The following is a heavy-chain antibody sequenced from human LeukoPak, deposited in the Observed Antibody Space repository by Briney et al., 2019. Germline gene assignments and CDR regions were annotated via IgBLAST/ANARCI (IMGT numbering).Heavy chain of an antibody. D-gene: IGHD6-19*01. CDR3: ARVGQWQYYFDY. CDR1: GDSFDTYY. J-gene: IGHJ4*02. Sequence: SETLSLTCTVSGDSFDTYYWSWIRQPPGKGLEWIGYMFYSGSTNYNPSLKSRVTISVDTSKNQFSLNLHSVTAADTALYYCARVGQWQYYFDYWGQGTLVTVSS. V-gene: IGHV4-59*01. CDR2: MFYSGST.